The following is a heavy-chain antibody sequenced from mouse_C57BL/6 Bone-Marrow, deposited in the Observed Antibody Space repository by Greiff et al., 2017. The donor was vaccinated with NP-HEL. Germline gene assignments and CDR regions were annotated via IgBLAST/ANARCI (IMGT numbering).Heavy chain of an antibody. J-gene: IGHJ3*01. CDR3: VRHDWDGFAY. D-gene: IGHD4-1*01. CDR2: IRSKSNNYAT. CDR1: GFSFNTYA. Sequence: EVQLQESGGGLVQPKGSLKLSCAASGFSFNTYAMNWVRQAPGKGLEWVARIRSKSNNYATYYADSVKDRFTISRDDSESMLYLQMNNLKTEDTAMYYCVRHDWDGFAYWGQGTLVTVSA. V-gene: IGHV10-1*01.